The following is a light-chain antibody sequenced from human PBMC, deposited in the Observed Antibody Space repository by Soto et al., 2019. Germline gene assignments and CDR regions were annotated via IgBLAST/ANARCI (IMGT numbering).Light chain of an antibody. CDR1: QGISSW. V-gene: IGKV1-12*01. J-gene: IGKJ4*01. CDR2: KAS. CDR3: HQASSFPLT. Sequence: DIQMTQSPSFVSASVVERATITFRASQGISSWLSWYQQKPGTAPTLLVYKASTLQDGVPSRFSGSGSGTDFTLTINSLQPEDFGTYYCHQASSFPLTFGGGTKVDI.